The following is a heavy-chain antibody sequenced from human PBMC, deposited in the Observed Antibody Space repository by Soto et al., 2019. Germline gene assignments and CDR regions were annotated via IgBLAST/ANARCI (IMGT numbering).Heavy chain of an antibody. D-gene: IGHD3-10*01. CDR1: GGPMNNYY. Sequence: QVQLQESGPGLVKPSETLSLTCTISGGPMNNYYCSWFRQPRGQGLEWIGYMGYNGFTRYNPSLRRXVPXSLDTAKNQFSLNLSSVTAADTALYDCARQGFGELHGLVDVWGQGITVTVSS. J-gene: IGHJ6*02. CDR3: ARQGFGELHGLVDV. V-gene: IGHV4-59*08. CDR2: MGYNGFT.